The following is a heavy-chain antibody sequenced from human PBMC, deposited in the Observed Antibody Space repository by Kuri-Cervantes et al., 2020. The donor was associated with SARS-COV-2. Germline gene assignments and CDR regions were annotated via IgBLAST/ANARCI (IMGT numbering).Heavy chain of an antibody. Sequence: GGSLRLSCAASGFTFSSYAMSWVRQAPGKGLEWVSGISWNSGSIGYADSVKGRFTISRDNAKNSLYLQMNSLRAEDTALYYCAKDTQLVLDYWGQGTLVTVSS. V-gene: IGHV3-9*01. J-gene: IGHJ4*02. CDR1: GFTFSSYA. D-gene: IGHD6-13*01. CDR3: AKDTQLVLDY. CDR2: ISWNSGSI.